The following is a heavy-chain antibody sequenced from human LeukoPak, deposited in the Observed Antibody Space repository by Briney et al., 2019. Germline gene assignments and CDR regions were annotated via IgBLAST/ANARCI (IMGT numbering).Heavy chain of an antibody. Sequence: GGSLRLSCAASGFTFTSYSINGVRQAPGKGLEWVSSISSSSSYIYYADSVKGRFTISRDNAKNSLYLQMNSLRAEDTAVYYCARESGSASFDYWGQGTLVTVSS. D-gene: IGHD6-19*01. J-gene: IGHJ4*02. V-gene: IGHV3-21*01. CDR2: ISSSSSYI. CDR1: GFTFTSYS. CDR3: ARESGSASFDY.